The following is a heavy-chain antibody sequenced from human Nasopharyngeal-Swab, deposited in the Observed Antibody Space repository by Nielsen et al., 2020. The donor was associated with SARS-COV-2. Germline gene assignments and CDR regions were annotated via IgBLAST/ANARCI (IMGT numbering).Heavy chain of an antibody. CDR2: ISSSSSYI. CDR3: ARASEITIFGVVQHWDY. V-gene: IGHV3-21*01. Sequence: GESLKISCAASGFTFSSYSMNWVRQAPGKGLEWVSSISSSSSYIYYADSVKGRFTISRDNAKNSLYLQMNSLRAEDTAVYYCARASEITIFGVVQHWDYWGQGTLVTVSS. J-gene: IGHJ4*02. D-gene: IGHD3-3*01. CDR1: GFTFSSYS.